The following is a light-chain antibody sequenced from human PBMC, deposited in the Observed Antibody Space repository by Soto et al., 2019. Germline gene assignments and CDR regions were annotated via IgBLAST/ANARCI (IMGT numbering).Light chain of an antibody. CDR1: QSVSSNN. CDR2: GSS. V-gene: IGKV3-20*01. Sequence: EIVLTQSPGTLSLSPGERATLSCRASQSVSSNNLAWYQRQPGQAPRVLIYGSSNRATGVPDRFSGTGSGTDFTLTVSRLEAEDFAVYYCQQYGRSPYTFGQGTKLEIK. CDR3: QQYGRSPYT. J-gene: IGKJ2*01.